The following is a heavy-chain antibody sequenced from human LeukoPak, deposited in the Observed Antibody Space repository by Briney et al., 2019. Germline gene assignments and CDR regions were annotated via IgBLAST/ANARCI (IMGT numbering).Heavy chain of an antibody. V-gene: IGHV3-64*01. Sequence: GGSLRLSCAASGFTFSSYAMHWVRQAPGKGLEYVSAISSNGGSTYYANSVKGRFTISRDNSKNTLYLQMGSLRAEDMAVYYCAREGWAYYDSSGYHFDYWGQGTLVTVSS. D-gene: IGHD3-22*01. CDR3: AREGWAYYDSSGYHFDY. J-gene: IGHJ4*02. CDR2: ISSNGGST. CDR1: GFTFSSYA.